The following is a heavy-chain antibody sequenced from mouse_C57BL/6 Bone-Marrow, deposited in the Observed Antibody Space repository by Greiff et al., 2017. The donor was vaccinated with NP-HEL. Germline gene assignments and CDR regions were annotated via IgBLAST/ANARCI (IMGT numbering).Heavy chain of an antibody. Sequence: EVKLVESEGGLVQPGSSMKLSCTTSGFTFSDYYMAWVRQVPEKGLDWVANINYDGSSTYYLDSLKSRFIISRDNAKNILYLQMSSLKSDDTATYYCAREGGLRRRTYAMDYWGQGTSVTVSS. D-gene: IGHD2-4*01. V-gene: IGHV5-16*01. CDR2: INYDGSST. CDR1: GFTFSDYY. J-gene: IGHJ4*01. CDR3: AREGGLRRRTYAMDY.